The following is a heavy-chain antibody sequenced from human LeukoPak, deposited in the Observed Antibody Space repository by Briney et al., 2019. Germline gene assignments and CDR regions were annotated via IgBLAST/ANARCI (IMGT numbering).Heavy chain of an antibody. CDR2: MNQDGSEK. CDR1: GFTFSHYW. J-gene: IGHJ4*02. CDR3: AKSGYNRFDY. V-gene: IGHV3-7*03. Sequence: GGSLRLSCAPSGFTFSHYWMTWVRQAPGKGLEWVANMNQDGSEKYYVDSVKGRFTISRDNSKNTLYLQMNSLRAEDTAVYYCAKSGYNRFDYWGQGTLVTVSS. D-gene: IGHD5-24*01.